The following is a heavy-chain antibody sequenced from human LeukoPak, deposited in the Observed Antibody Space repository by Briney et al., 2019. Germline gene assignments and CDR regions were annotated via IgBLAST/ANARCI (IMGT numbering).Heavy chain of an antibody. D-gene: IGHD5-18*01. Sequence: QTGGSLRLSRATSGFPFGTNAMSWVGQPPAKGLAGVASIGLTETFYADSVPGRFTIARDNSKNTINLQMNRLRVEDTAIYYCAKDWIQFNRVFDCFDSWGQGTLVTVSS. CDR3: AKDWIQFNRVFDCFDS. V-gene: IGHV3-23*01. CDR1: GFPFGTNA. CDR2: IGLTET. J-gene: IGHJ4*02.